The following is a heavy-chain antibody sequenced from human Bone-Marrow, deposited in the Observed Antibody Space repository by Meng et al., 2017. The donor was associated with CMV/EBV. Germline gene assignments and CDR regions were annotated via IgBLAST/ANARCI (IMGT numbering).Heavy chain of an antibody. CDR3: AKVWAYYDFWSGLDV. CDR2: IKSKTDGGTT. D-gene: IGHD3-3*01. Sequence: GESLKISCAASGFTFSNAWMSWVRQAPGKGLEWVGRIKSKTDGGTTDYAAPVKGRFTISRDNSKNTLYLQMNSLRAEDTAVYYCAKVWAYYDFWSGLDVWGQGTTVTVSS. V-gene: IGHV3-15*01. J-gene: IGHJ6*02. CDR1: GFTFSNAW.